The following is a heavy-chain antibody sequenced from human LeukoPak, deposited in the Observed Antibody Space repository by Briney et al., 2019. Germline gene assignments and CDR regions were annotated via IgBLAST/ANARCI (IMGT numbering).Heavy chain of an antibody. J-gene: IGHJ4*02. V-gene: IGHV3-30*04. CDR3: ARDQSHFIAAHSSFGY. Sequence: GGSLTLSCAASGFTFSSYAMHWVRQAPGKGLEWVAVISYDGSNKYYADSVKGRFTTSRDNSKNTLYLQMNSLRAEDTAVYYCARDQSHFIAAHSSFGYWGQGTLVTVSS. D-gene: IGHD6-6*01. CDR2: ISYDGSNK. CDR1: GFTFSSYA.